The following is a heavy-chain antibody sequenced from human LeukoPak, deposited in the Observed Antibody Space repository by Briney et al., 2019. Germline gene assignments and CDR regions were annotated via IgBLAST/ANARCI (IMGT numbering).Heavy chain of an antibody. CDR2: INHSGST. V-gene: IGHV4-34*01. D-gene: IGHD2-2*01. J-gene: IGHJ6*02. CDR3: ARANVVVVPAAIRRYYGMDV. Sequence: SETLSLTCAVYGGSFSGYYWSWIRQPPGKGLEWIGEINHSGSTNYNPSLKSRVTISVDTSKNQFSLKLSSVTAADTAVYYCARANVVVVPAAIRRYYGMDVWGQGTTVTVSS. CDR1: GGSFSGYY.